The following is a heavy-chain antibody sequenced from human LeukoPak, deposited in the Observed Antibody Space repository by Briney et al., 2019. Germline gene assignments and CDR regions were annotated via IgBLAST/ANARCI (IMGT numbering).Heavy chain of an antibody. CDR2: INPNSGGT. CDR1: GGTFSSYA. J-gene: IGHJ3*02. D-gene: IGHD3-16*02. CDR3: AREPVMITFGGVISKGDAFDI. Sequence: ASVKVSCKASGGTFSSYAISWVRQAPGQGLEWMGWINPNSGGTNYAQKFQGRDTMTRDTSISTAYMELSRLRSDDTAVYYCAREPVMITFGGVISKGDAFDIWGQGTMVTVSS. V-gene: IGHV1-2*02.